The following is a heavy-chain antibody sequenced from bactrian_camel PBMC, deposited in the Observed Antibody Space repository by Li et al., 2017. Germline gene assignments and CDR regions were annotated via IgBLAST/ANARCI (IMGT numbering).Heavy chain of an antibody. V-gene: IGHV3S40*01. CDR2: ISTGGGST. D-gene: IGHD7*01. J-gene: IGHJ4*01. CDR1: GSTFSSYD. Sequence: VQLVESGGGLVQAGGSLRLSCAGSGSTFSSYDMSWVRQAPGKGLEWVSSISTGGGSTYYADSVKGRFTISGDNAKNTLYLQLNSLKTEDTAMYYCAPPPAGVSSQGTQVTVS.